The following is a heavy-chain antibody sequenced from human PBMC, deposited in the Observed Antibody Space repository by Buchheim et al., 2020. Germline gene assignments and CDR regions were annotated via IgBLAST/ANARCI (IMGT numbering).Heavy chain of an antibody. V-gene: IGHV3-48*01. J-gene: IGHJ6*02. CDR1: GFTFSRYS. CDR3: ARSVQFGMDV. Sequence: EVQLVESGGGSVQPGGSLRLSCAASGFTFSRYSMNWARQAPGKGLEWVSYMTSDEKTIYYTDSVKGRFTISRDNARHLLYFQMHSLRVDETALYYCARSVQFGMDVWGQGTT. CDR2: MTSDEKTI.